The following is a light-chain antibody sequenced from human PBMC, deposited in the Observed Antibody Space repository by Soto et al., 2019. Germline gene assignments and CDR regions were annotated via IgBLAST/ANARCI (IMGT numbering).Light chain of an antibody. J-gene: IGLJ1*01. CDR1: TSDVGAYNY. CDR3: SSKTSSSSPFV. CDR2: EVS. V-gene: IGLV2-14*01. Sequence: QSALTQPASVSGSPGQSITISCTGSTSDVGAYNYVSWYKHHPGQAPQLMIYEVSNRPSGVSNRFSGSKSGNTASLTISWLQADDEGDYYCSSKTSSSSPFVFGTGTKLTVL.